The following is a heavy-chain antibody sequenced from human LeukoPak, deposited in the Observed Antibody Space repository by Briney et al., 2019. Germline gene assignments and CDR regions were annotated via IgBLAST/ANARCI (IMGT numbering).Heavy chain of an antibody. CDR3: ARTYYDFWSGYHPFDY. Sequence: GESLKISCKGSGYSFTSYWIGWVRQMPGKGLEWMGIIYPGGSDTRYSPSFQGQATISADKSISTAYLQWSSLKASDTAMYYCARTYYDFWSGYHPFDYWGQGTLVTVSS. V-gene: IGHV5-51*01. CDR1: GYSFTSYW. CDR2: IYPGGSDT. D-gene: IGHD3-3*01. J-gene: IGHJ4*02.